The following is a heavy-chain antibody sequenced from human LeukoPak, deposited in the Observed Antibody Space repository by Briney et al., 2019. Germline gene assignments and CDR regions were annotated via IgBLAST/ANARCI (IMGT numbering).Heavy chain of an antibody. J-gene: IGHJ5*02. V-gene: IGHV3-7*01. Sequence: GRSLRLSCAASGFTFSSYWMSWVRQAPGKGLEGVANIKQDGSGKYYVDSVKGRFTISRDNAKNSLYLQMNSLRAEDTAVYYCARAAAAACLDPWGQGTLVTVSS. CDR2: IKQDGSGK. D-gene: IGHD6-13*01. CDR1: GFTFSSYW. CDR3: ARAAAAACLDP.